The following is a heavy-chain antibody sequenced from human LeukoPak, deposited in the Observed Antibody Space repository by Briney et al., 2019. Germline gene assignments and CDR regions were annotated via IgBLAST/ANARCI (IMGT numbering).Heavy chain of an antibody. J-gene: IGHJ4*02. D-gene: IGHD2-8*01. V-gene: IGHV3-30-3*01. CDR1: GFTFSSYA. Sequence: PGGSLRLSCAASGFTFSSYAMHWVRQAPGKGLEWVAVISYDGSNKYYADSVKGRFTISRDNSKNTLYLQMNSLRAEDTAVYYCARGLLYFIDYWGQGTLVTVSS. CDR2: ISYDGSNK. CDR3: ARGLLYFIDY.